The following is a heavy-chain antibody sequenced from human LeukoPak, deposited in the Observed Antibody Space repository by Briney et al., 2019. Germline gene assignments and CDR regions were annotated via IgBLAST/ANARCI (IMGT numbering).Heavy chain of an antibody. Sequence: SETLSLTCTVSGGSISSYYWSWIRQPAGKRLEWIGQIYARGTSNYNPSLRSRVTISLDTSKNQFSLNLNSVTAADTAVYYCARASGWYGDYFDSWGQGTLVSVSS. J-gene: IGHJ4*02. CDR1: GGSISSYY. CDR3: ARASGWYGDYFDS. V-gene: IGHV4-4*07. CDR2: IYARGTS. D-gene: IGHD6-19*01.